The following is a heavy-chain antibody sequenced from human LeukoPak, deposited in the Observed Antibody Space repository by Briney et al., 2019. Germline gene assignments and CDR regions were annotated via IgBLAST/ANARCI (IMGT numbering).Heavy chain of an antibody. J-gene: IGHJ4*02. Sequence: GGSLRLSCAPSGFTFSSYWMSWVRQAPGKGLEWVANIKQDGSEKYYVDSVKGRFTISRDNAKNSLYLQMNSLRAEDTAVYYCARGGETYYDFWSGYYFDYWGQGTLVTVSS. D-gene: IGHD3-3*01. V-gene: IGHV3-7*01. CDR2: IKQDGSEK. CDR1: GFTFSSYW. CDR3: ARGGETYYDFWSGYYFDY.